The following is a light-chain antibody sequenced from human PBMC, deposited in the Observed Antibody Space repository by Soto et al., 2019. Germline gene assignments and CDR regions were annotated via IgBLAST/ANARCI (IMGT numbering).Light chain of an antibody. Sequence: DIQMTQAPSTLSGSVGDRVTITCRASQTISSWLAWYQQKPGKAPKLLIYKASTLKSGVPSRFSGSGSGTQFTLKISCLQPDDFSPYYCQDCNIYSEAFGQGTKVELK. CDR2: KAS. J-gene: IGKJ1*01. V-gene: IGKV1-5*03. CDR3: QDCNIYSEA. CDR1: QTISSW.